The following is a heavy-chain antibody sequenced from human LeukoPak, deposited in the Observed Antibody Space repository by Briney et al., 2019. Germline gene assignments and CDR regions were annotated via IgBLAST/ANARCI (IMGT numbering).Heavy chain of an antibody. Sequence: GALRLSCAASGFSFKSYAMNWVRQAPGKGLVWVSRINSDGSSTSYADSVKGRFTISRDNAKNTLYLQMNSLRAEDTAVYYCARANYYGSGRAAFDIWGQGTMVTVSS. D-gene: IGHD3-10*01. V-gene: IGHV3-74*01. J-gene: IGHJ3*02. CDR3: ARANYYGSGRAAFDI. CDR2: INSDGSST. CDR1: GFSFKSYA.